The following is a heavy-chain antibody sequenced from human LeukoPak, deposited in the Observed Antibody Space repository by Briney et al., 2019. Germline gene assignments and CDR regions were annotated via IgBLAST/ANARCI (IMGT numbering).Heavy chain of an antibody. CDR1: GGSISSGGYY. V-gene: IGHV4-31*03. CDR2: IYYSGST. J-gene: IGHJ3*02. CDR3: ARWVDYYDSSGYYHDAFDI. D-gene: IGHD3-22*01. Sequence: SETLSLTCTVSGGSISSGGYYWSWIRQHPGKGLEWIGYIYYSGSTYYNPSLKSRVTISVDTSKNQFSLKLSSATAADTAVYYCARWVDYYDSSGYYHDAFDIWGQGTMVTVSS.